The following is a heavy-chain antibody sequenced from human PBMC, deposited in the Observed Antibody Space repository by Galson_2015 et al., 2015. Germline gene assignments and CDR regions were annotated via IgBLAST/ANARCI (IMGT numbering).Heavy chain of an antibody. CDR3: ARELGSSSWPNAFDI. V-gene: IGHV3-33*01. Sequence: SLRLSCAASGFTFSSYGMHWVRQAPGKGLEWVAVIWYDGSNKYYADSVKGRFTISRDNSKNTLYLQMNSLRAEDTAVYYCARELGSSSWPNAFDIWGQGTMVTVSS. D-gene: IGHD6-13*01. CDR1: GFTFSSYG. J-gene: IGHJ3*02. CDR2: IWYDGSNK.